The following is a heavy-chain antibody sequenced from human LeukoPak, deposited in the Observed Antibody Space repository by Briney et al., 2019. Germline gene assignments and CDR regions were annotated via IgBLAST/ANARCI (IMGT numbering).Heavy chain of an antibody. Sequence: SETLSLTCAVYGGSFSGYYWSWIRQPPGKGLEWIGEINHSGSTNYNPSLKSRVTISVDTSKNQFSLKLSSVTAADTAVYYCASWEPPVGYWGQGTLVTVSS. D-gene: IGHD1-26*01. CDR1: GGSFSGYY. V-gene: IGHV4-34*01. CDR3: ASWEPPVGY. J-gene: IGHJ4*02. CDR2: INHSGST.